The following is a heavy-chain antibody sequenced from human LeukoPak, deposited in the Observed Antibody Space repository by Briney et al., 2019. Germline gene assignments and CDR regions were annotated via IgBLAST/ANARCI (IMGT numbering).Heavy chain of an antibody. CDR2: ISGSGGST. CDR1: GFTFSSYA. Sequence: GGSLRLSCAASGFTFSSYAMSWVRQAPGKGLEWVSAISGSGGSTYYADSVKGRFTISRDNSKNTLYLQMNSLRAEDTAVYYCARAYDSSGYTGEPDAFDIWGQGTMVTVSS. CDR3: ARAYDSSGYTGEPDAFDI. V-gene: IGHV3-23*01. J-gene: IGHJ3*02. D-gene: IGHD3-22*01.